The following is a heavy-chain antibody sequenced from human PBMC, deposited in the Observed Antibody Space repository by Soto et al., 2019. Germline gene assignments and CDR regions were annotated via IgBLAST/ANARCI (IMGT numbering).Heavy chain of an antibody. Sequence: SEPLSLTCAVYGGSFIGHDWSWIRQPPGKGLEWIGEINHSGSTNYNPSLKSRVTISVDTSKNQFSLKLSSVTAADTAVYYCARGQRNTAMLLSQYYYYGMDVWGQGTTVTVSS. J-gene: IGHJ6*02. CDR1: GGSFIGHD. D-gene: IGHD5-18*01. CDR3: ARGQRNTAMLLSQYYYYGMDV. CDR2: INHSGST. V-gene: IGHV4-34*01.